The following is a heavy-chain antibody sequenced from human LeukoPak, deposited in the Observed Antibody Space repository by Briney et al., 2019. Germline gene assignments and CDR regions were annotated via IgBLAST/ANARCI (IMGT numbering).Heavy chain of an antibody. D-gene: IGHD6-13*01. CDR2: IYYTGST. V-gene: IGHV4-38-2*02. J-gene: IGHJ4*02. Sequence: SETLSLTCTVSSYSINSGYYWGWIRQPPGKGLEWIGHIYYTGSTTYNPSLKSRVTISVDTSKNQFSLKLTSVTAADTAVYYCARGPAAGIDTGHYDYWGQGTLVTVSS. CDR3: ARGPAAGIDTGHYDY. CDR1: SYSINSGYY.